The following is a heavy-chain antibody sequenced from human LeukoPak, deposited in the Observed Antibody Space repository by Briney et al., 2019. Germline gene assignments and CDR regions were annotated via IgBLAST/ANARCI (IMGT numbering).Heavy chain of an antibody. J-gene: IGHJ6*02. CDR1: GGSISSGGYY. Sequence: PSETLSLTCTVSGGSISSGGYYWSWIRQHPGKGLEWIGYIYYSGSTYYNPPLKSRVTISVDTSKNQFSLKLSSVTAADTAVYYCARVATRGGMDVWGQGTTVTVSS. D-gene: IGHD2-15*01. CDR2: IYYSGST. V-gene: IGHV4-31*03. CDR3: ARVATRGGMDV.